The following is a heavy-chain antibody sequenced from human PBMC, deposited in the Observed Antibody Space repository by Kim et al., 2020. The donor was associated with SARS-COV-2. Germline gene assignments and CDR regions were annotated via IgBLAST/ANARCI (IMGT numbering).Heavy chain of an antibody. V-gene: IGHV3-23*01. Sequence: GGSLRLSCAASGFTFSSYAMSWVRQAPGKGLEWVSAISGSGGSTYYADSVKGRFTISRDNSKNTLYLQMNSLRAEDTAVYYCAKGPVGTAVAAGVHVYWGQGTLVTVSS. D-gene: IGHD6-19*01. CDR1: GFTFSSYA. CDR3: AKGPVGTAVAAGVHVY. J-gene: IGHJ4*02. CDR2: ISGSGGST.